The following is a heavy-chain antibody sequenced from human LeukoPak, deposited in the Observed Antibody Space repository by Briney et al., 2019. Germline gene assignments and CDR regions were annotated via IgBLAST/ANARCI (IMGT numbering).Heavy chain of an antibody. V-gene: IGHV4-59*12. CDR2: IYHSGSA. CDR3: AREGGPYRPLDY. CDR1: GGSIGDYY. Sequence: SETLSLTCTVSGGSIGDYYWTWIRQPPGKGLEWIGYIYHSGSANYKSSLKSRVTISLDTSKNQVSLKMRSVTAADMAVYYCAREGGPYRPLDYSGQGTLVTVSS. J-gene: IGHJ4*02.